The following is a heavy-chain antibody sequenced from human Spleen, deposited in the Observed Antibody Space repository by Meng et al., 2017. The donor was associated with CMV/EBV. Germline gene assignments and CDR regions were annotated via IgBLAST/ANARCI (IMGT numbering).Heavy chain of an antibody. J-gene: IGHJ4*02. D-gene: IGHD1-1*01. V-gene: IGHV2-5*02. CDR2: RYWDDDK. CDR1: RTGAVG. CDR3: ARRAPIAATSWDDHLYDY. Sequence: RTGAVGGGWIRKSPGKALGWLAHRYWDDDKSCSPTLKGRLNNTKDTAKNQVVLTMTNMDPMDTGTYFCARRAPIAATSWDDHLYDYWGRGTLVTVSS.